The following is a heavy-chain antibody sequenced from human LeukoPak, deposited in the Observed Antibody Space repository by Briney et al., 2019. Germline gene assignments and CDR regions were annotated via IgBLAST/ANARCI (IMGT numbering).Heavy chain of an antibody. J-gene: IGHJ4*02. D-gene: IGHD3-10*01. Sequence: GGSLRLSCAASGFTFSSYEMNWVRQAPGKGLEWVSYISSSGSTIYYADSVKGRFTISRDNAKNSLYLQMNSLRAEDTAVYYCARSTMVRGVIMTTYYFDYWGQGTLVTVSS. CDR3: ARSTMVRGVIMTTYYFDY. CDR1: GFTFSSYE. CDR2: ISSSGSTI. V-gene: IGHV3-48*03.